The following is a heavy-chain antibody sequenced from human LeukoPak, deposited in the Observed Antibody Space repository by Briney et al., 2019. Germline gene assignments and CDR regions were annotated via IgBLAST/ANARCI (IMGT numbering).Heavy chain of an antibody. CDR1: GFTFSSYA. V-gene: IGHV3-23*01. Sequence: GGSLRLSCAASGFTFSSYAMSCVRQAPGKGLEWVSAISGSGGSTYYADSVKGRFSISRDNSKSTLFLQMNSLRVEDTAVYYCAKPHIVVVTAIFWFDPWGQGTLVTVSS. J-gene: IGHJ5*02. CDR3: AKPHIVVVTAIFWFDP. D-gene: IGHD2-21*02. CDR2: ISGSGGST.